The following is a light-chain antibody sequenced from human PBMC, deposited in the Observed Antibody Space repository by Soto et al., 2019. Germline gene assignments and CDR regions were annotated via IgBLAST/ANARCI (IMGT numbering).Light chain of an antibody. CDR3: QQYDNLPYT. CDR1: QDIREY. CDR2: DAS. J-gene: IGKJ2*01. Sequence: DIQMTQSPSSLSASIGEKVTITCQASQDIREYLNWFQQKPGKAPTLLIYDASNLQTGVPSSFSGGRSGTDFTFAITSLQPEDIATYFCQQYDNLPYTFGQGTKVEI. V-gene: IGKV1-33*01.